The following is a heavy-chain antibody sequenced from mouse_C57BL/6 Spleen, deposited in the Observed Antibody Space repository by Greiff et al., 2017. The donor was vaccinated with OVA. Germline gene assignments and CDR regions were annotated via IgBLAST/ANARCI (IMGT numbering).Heavy chain of an antibody. V-gene: IGHV1-54*01. J-gene: IGHJ1*03. Sequence: VQLQQSGAELVRPGTSVKVSCKASGYAFTNYLIEWVKQRPGQGLEWIGVINPGSGGPNYNEKFKGKATLTADKSSSTASMQLSSLTSEDSAVYFCARSVVATRYFDVWGTGTTVTVSS. CDR2: INPGSGGP. CDR3: ARSVVATRYFDV. CDR1: GYAFTNYL. D-gene: IGHD1-1*01.